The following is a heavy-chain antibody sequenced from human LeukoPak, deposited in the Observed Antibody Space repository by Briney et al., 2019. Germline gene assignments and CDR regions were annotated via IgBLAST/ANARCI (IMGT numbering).Heavy chain of an antibody. D-gene: IGHD3-22*01. CDR2: ISSGGSTI. V-gene: IGHV3-48*02. CDR3: ARDEVGVGMTMTGVFIGGIDY. Sequence: PGGSLRLSCAASGFTFSDYSMDWVRQAPGKGLEWVSYISSGGSTIYYAGSVRGRFTISRDNAKNSLYLQMDGLRDEDTAVYYCARDEVGVGMTMTGVFIGGIDYWGQGTLVTVSS. J-gene: IGHJ4*02. CDR1: GFTFSDYS.